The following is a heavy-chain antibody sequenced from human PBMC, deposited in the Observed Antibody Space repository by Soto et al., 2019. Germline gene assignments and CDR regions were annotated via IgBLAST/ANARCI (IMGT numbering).Heavy chain of an antibody. CDR3: ARDMGGYDLYNWFDP. CDR2: ISYDGSNK. D-gene: IGHD5-12*01. CDR1: GFTFSNAW. Sequence: GGSLRLSCAASGFTFSNAWMNWVRQAPGKGLEWVAVISYDGSNKYYADSVKGRFTISRDNSKNTLYLQMNSLRAEDTAVYYCARDMGGYDLYNWFDPWGQGTLVTSPQ. J-gene: IGHJ5*02. V-gene: IGHV3-30-3*01.